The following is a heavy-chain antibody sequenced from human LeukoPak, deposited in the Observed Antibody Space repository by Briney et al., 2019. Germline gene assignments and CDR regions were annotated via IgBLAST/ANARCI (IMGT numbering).Heavy chain of an antibody. D-gene: IGHD5-24*01. Sequence: GRSLRLSCAASGFTFSNFAMHWVRQAPGKGLEWVSYISSSGSTIYYADSVKGRFTISRDNAKNSLYLQMNSLRAEDTAVYYCARDGDGYNHHFDYWGQGTLVTVSS. V-gene: IGHV3-48*04. CDR3: ARDGDGYNHHFDY. CDR2: ISSSGSTI. J-gene: IGHJ4*02. CDR1: GFTFSNFA.